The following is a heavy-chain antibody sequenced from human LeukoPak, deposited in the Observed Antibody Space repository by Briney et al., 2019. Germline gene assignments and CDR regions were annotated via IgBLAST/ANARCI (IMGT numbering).Heavy chain of an antibody. D-gene: IGHD3-10*01. J-gene: IGHJ5*02. V-gene: IGHV4-59*01. Sequence: SETLSLTCTVSGGSISSYYWSWIRQPPGKGLECIGYIHYTGSTNYNPSLKSLVTISVDTSKRPFSLKLSSVTAADTAIYYCARGGYYGSGNDFRFDPWGQGTLVTVSS. CDR1: GGSISSYY. CDR2: IHYTGST. CDR3: ARGGYYGSGNDFRFDP.